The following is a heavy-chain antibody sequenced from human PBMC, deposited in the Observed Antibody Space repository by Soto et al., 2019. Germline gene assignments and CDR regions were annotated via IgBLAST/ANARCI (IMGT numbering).Heavy chain of an antibody. J-gene: IGHJ5*02. Sequence: GGSLRLSCAASGFTFSSYSMNWVRQAPGKGLEWVSYISSSSSTIYYADSVKGRFTISRDNAKNSLYLQMNSLRAEDTAVYYCARELIGGSWNWFDPWGQGTLVTVSS. CDR3: ARELIGGSWNWFDP. CDR2: ISSSSSTI. D-gene: IGHD2-15*01. V-gene: IGHV3-48*01. CDR1: GFTFSSYS.